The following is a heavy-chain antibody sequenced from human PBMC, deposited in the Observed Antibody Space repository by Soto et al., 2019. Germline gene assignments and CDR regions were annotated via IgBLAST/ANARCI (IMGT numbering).Heavy chain of an antibody. Sequence: ASVKVSCKASGDSFTSYGINWVRQAPGQGLEWMGWISAYNGNTNYAQKFQGRVTMTTDTSTTTVYMELRSLRSDDTAVYYCARGNYDYIWGSHTGAFDIWAQGTMVNVSS. CDR1: GDSFTSYG. CDR2: ISAYNGNT. V-gene: IGHV1-18*01. CDR3: ARGNYDYIWGSHTGAFDI. J-gene: IGHJ3*02. D-gene: IGHD3-16*01.